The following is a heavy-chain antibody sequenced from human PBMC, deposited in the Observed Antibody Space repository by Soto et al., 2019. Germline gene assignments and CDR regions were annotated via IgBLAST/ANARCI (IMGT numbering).Heavy chain of an antibody. CDR1: GYTFTGYY. Sequence: ASVKVSCKASGYTFTGYYMHWVRQAPGQGLEWMGWINPNSGGTNYAQKFQGWVTMTRDTSISTAYMELSRLRSDDTAVYYCARGAPTYSSGGELENFAYWGRGTLVTVSS. CDR3: ARGAPTYSSGGELENFAY. J-gene: IGHJ4*02. V-gene: IGHV1-2*04. CDR2: INPNSGGT. D-gene: IGHD6-19*01.